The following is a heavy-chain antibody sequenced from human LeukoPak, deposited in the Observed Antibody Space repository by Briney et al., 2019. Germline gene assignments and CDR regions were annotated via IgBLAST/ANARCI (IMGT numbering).Heavy chain of an antibody. CDR1: GFTFDDYA. CDR2: ISWNSNSI. CDR3: ARDRPYVEGATLDY. V-gene: IGHV3-9*01. D-gene: IGHD1-26*01. Sequence: PGGSLRLSCAASGFTFDDYAMHWVRQAPGKGLEWVSGISWNSNSIDYADSVKGRFTISRDNAKNSLYLQMNSLRAEDTAVYYCARDRPYVEGATLDYWGQGTLVTVSS. J-gene: IGHJ4*02.